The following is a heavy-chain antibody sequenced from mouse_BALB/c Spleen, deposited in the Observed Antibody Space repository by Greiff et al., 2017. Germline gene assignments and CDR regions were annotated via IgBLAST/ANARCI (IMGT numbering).Heavy chain of an antibody. CDR1: GYTFTSYW. J-gene: IGHJ1*01. Sequence: QVQLKESGAELARPGASVKLSCKASGYTFTSYWMQWVKQRPGQGLEWIGAIYPGDGDTRYTQKFKGKATLTADKSSSTAYMQLSSLASEDSAVYYCARSGNWYFDVWGAGTTVTVSS. V-gene: IGHV1-87*01. CDR2: IYPGDGDT. CDR3: ARSGNWYFDV.